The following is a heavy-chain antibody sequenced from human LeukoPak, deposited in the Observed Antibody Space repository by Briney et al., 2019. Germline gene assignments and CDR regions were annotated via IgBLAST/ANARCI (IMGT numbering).Heavy chain of an antibody. CDR3: AKGGRGYSGYDLDY. V-gene: IGHV3-30*02. J-gene: IGHJ4*02. Sequence: GGSLRLSCAASGFTFSSYGMHWVRQAPGKGLEWVAFIRYDGSNKYYADSVKGRFTISSDNSKNTLYLQMNSLRAEDTAVYYCAKGGRGYSGYDLDYWGQGTLVTVSS. CDR2: IRYDGSNK. D-gene: IGHD5-12*01. CDR1: GFTFSSYG.